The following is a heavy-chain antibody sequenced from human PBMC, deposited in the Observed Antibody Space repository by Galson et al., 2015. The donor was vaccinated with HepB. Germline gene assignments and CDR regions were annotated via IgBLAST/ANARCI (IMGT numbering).Heavy chain of an antibody. D-gene: IGHD3-3*01. V-gene: IGHV3-23*01. CDR2: IGGYGFDP. CDR1: GFTFSSCA. J-gene: IGHJ4*02. Sequence: SLRLSCAASGFTFSSCAMTWVRQAPGKGLEWISSIGGYGFDPYYADSVKARFPISRDNSKNTVYLQMHSLRVDDTAVYFCAKGQPRTSLFGVVIMAWDYWGQGTLVTFSS. CDR3: AKGQPRTSLFGVVIMAWDY.